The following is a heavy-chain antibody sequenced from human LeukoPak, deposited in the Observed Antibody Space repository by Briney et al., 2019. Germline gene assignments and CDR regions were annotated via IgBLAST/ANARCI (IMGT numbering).Heavy chain of an antibody. D-gene: IGHD6-13*01. V-gene: IGHV1-46*01. J-gene: IGHJ5*02. Sequence: ASVKVSCKASGYTITNYHMHWVRQAPGQGLEWMGIINPRDGSTSYAQKFQGRVTMTRDTSISTAYMELSRLRSDDTAVYYCARGPAVGYSSLNWFDPWGQGTLVTVSS. CDR2: INPRDGST. CDR3: ARGPAVGYSSLNWFDP. CDR1: GYTITNYH.